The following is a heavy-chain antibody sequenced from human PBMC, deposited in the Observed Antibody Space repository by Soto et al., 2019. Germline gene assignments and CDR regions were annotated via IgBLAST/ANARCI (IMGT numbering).Heavy chain of an antibody. Sequence: GGSLRLSCVAPGFTVSNNYMNWVRQAPGKGLESVSVLYSDGSTNYADSVKGRFTISRDIPKNTLYLQMNSLRVEDTALYYCATAFCTDGSSCGFDYWGQGTLVTVSS. V-gene: IGHV3-53*01. D-gene: IGHD2-8*01. J-gene: IGHJ4*02. CDR1: GFTVSNNY. CDR3: ATAFCTDGSSCGFDY. CDR2: LYSDGST.